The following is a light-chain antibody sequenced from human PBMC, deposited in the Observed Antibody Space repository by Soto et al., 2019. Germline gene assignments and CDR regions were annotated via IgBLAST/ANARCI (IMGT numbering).Light chain of an antibody. CDR1: QSVSSN. V-gene: IGKV3-15*01. Sequence: EIVMTQSPATLSVSPGERATLSCRASQSVSSNLAWYQQKPGQAPRIRIYGAATRATGIPAKFSGSGSGKAFTLTTSSLPSQDFAVFYCQQYNNWPPTFGGGTKVEIK. J-gene: IGKJ4*01. CDR3: QQYNNWPPT. CDR2: GAA.